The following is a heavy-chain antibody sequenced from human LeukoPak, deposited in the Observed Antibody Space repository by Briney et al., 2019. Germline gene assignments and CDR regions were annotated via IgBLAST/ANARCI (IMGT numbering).Heavy chain of an antibody. V-gene: IGHV4-59*01. CDR1: GGSITSYF. D-gene: IGHD2/OR15-2a*01. CDR2: IHHSGTT. Sequence: SETLSLTCTVSGGSITSYFWSWIRQPPGRRLEWIGYIHHSGTTNYNPSLKSRVTISADTPKNQFSLRLTSVTAADTAVYYCAQKAPFSPTYSQQWGQGTLVTVSS. CDR3: AQKAPFSPTYSQQ. J-gene: IGHJ1*01.